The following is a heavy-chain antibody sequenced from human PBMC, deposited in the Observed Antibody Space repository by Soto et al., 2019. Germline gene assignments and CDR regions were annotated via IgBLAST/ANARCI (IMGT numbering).Heavy chain of an antibody. CDR3: TTEFGYDSSGYMAQH. CDR2: IWYDGSNK. V-gene: IGHV3-33*01. Sequence: GGSLRLSCAASGFTFSSYGMHWVRQAPGKGLEWVAVIWYDGSNKYYADSVKGRFTISRDNAKNSLYLQMNSLKTEDTAVYYCTTEFGYDSSGYMAQHWGQGTLVTVSS. CDR1: GFTFSSYG. J-gene: IGHJ1*01. D-gene: IGHD3-22*01.